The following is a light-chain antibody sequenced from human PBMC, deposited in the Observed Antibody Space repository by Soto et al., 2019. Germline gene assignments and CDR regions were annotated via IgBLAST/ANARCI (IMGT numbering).Light chain of an antibody. CDR1: QSVSSN. CDR2: GAS. V-gene: IGKV3-15*01. J-gene: IGKJ2*01. Sequence: EIVMTQSPATLSASPGERATLSCRASQSVSSNLAWYQHTPGQAPRLLIYGASTRATGIPARFSGGGSGTEYTLTISSLQSEDFAVYYCQQYNNWPPYTFGQGTKLEIK. CDR3: QQYNNWPPYT.